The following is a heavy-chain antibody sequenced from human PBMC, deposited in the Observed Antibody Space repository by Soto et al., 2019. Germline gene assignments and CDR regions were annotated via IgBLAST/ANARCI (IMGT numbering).Heavy chain of an antibody. D-gene: IGHD1-1*01. CDR1: GQSFSGHS. CDR3: ARGSGIVALPGELEDVNYDF. J-gene: IGHJ4*02. Sequence: QVQLQQRGAGLVKPSETLSLSCAVYGQSFSGHSWAWIRQPPGKVLEWIGEISESGSTSYNPSLKSRVTNSTDTAKIQFSLKLNSVPAADTAAYFCARGSGIVALPGELEDVNYDFWGQGTLVNVSS. V-gene: IGHV4-34*01. CDR2: ISESGST.